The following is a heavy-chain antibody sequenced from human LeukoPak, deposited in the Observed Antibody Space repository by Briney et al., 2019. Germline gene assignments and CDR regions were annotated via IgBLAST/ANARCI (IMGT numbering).Heavy chain of an antibody. Sequence: GGSLRLSCAASGFTFSNSAMTWVRQAPGKGLEWVSAISGSGGSTYYADSVKGRFTISRDNSKNTLYLQMNSLRAEDTAVYYCGGSVRGYSGDWFDPWGQGTLVTVSS. V-gene: IGHV3-23*01. D-gene: IGHD5-12*01. CDR2: ISGSGGST. J-gene: IGHJ5*02. CDR3: GGSVRGYSGDWFDP. CDR1: GFTFSNSA.